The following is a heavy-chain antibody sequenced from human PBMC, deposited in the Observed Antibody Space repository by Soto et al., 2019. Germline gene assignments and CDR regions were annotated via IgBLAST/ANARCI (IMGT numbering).Heavy chain of an antibody. Sequence: AGGRLILEHKTGLEWMGGIIPIFGTANYAQKFQRRGTITADESTRTAYMQRSILRSEDTAVYYCARDLAAATVGTLPGGMDVWAQGATVTVSS. D-gene: IGHD4-17*01. CDR2: IIPIFGTA. CDR1: A. CDR3: ARDLAAATVGTLPGGMDV. V-gene: IGHV1-69*01. J-gene: IGHJ6*02.